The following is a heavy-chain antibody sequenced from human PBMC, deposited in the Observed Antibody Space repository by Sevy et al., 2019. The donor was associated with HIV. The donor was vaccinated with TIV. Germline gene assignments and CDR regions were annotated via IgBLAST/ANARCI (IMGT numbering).Heavy chain of an antibody. V-gene: IGHV1-24*01. CDR3: XXGDTPRLTGSGTXXXXXXXXXXXX. Sequence: GSVKVSCKVPGYTLSXVSMHWVRQAPGKGLEWMGGFVPEDSEIVYAQNFQGRVTAAEDTLTDTAYLEVTNLRSEDTATYFXXXGDTPRLTGSGTXXXXXXXXXXXXWGXXTLVTVSS. CDR2: FVPEDSEI. CDR1: GYTLSXVS. J-gene: IGHJ1*01. D-gene: IGHD6-25*01.